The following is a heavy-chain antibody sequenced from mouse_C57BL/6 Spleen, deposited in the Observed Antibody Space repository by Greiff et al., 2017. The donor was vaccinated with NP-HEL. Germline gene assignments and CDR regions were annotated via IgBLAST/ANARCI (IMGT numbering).Heavy chain of an antibody. CDR1: GYTFTSYW. V-gene: IGHV1-55*01. J-gene: IGHJ2*01. Sequence: VQLQQPGAELVKPGASVKMSCKASGYTFTSYWITWVKQRPGQGLEWIGDIYPGSGSTNYNEKFKSKATLTVDTSSSTAYMQLSSLTSEDSAVYYCAHGGTTTVDYFDYWGQGTTLTVSS. CDR3: AHGGTTTVDYFDY. CDR2: IYPGSGST. D-gene: IGHD1-1*01.